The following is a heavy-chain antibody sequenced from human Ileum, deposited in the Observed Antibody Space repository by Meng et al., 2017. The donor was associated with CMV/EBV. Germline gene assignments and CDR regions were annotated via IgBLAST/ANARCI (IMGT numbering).Heavy chain of an antibody. CDR2: IYYTGTA. Sequence: QVQLEESVPRLLKPSQTLSLTCTVSGGSITSGYPYWSWVRQPPERGLEWIWYIYYTGTAYYNPSLKSRSTISIDTSKKQFSLKLTSVTAADSAMYYCARDDPSNRGGIDSWGQGTLVTVSS. J-gene: IGHJ4*02. D-gene: IGHD3-16*01. V-gene: IGHV4-30-4*01. CDR3: ARDDPSNRGGIDS. CDR1: GGSITSGYPY.